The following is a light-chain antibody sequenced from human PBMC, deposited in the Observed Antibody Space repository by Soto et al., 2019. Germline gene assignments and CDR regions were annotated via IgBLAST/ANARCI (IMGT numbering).Light chain of an antibody. V-gene: IGKV1-27*01. CDR3: QKYSSAPWM. Sequence: DIQMTQSPSSLSAPVGDRVTISCRASQGIANYLAWYQQKPGKVPELLISAASTLHSGVPSRFSASGSGTDFTLTISSLQPEDVASYYCQKYSSAPWMVGQGTKVEIK. CDR1: QGIANY. J-gene: IGKJ1*01. CDR2: AAS.